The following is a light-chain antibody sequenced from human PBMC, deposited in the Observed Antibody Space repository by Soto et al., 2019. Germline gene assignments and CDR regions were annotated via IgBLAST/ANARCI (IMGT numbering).Light chain of an antibody. CDR2: DAS. V-gene: IGKV1-5*01. Sequence: DIQMTQSPSTLSASVGDRVTITCLASQSISSWLAWYQQKPGKAPKLLIYDASSLESGVPSRFSGSGSGTEFTLTISSLQPDDFATYYCQQYNSFLTFGQGTRLEI. CDR1: QSISSW. CDR3: QQYNSFLT. J-gene: IGKJ5*01.